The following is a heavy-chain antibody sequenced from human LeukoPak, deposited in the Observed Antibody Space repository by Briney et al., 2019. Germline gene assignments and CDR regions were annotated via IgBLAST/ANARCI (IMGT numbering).Heavy chain of an antibody. J-gene: IGHJ4*02. V-gene: IGHV4-59*11. CDR1: GGSLSTHH. D-gene: IGHD1-26*01. CDR2: ISDSGST. Sequence: SETLCLTCVVSGGSLSTHHWSWIRQSPGRGLAWIGYISDSGSTNYNPSLKSRVTISVDTSKNQFSLMLSSVTAADTAVYYCARVVFGGGYWWGQGTLVTVSS. CDR3: ARVVFGGGYW.